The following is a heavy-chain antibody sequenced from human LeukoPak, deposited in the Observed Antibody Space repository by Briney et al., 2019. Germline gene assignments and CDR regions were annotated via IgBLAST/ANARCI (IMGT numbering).Heavy chain of an antibody. D-gene: IGHD7-27*01. CDR2: ISYDGSNK. J-gene: IGHJ4*02. CDR3: ARDYPGSYFDY. V-gene: IGHV3-30*01. Sequence: GGSLRLSCAASGFTFSSYAMHWVRQAPGKGLEWVAVISYDGSNKYYADSVKGRFTISRDNSKNTLYLQMNSLRAEDTAVYYCARDYPGSYFDYWGQGTLVTVSS. CDR1: GFTFSSYA.